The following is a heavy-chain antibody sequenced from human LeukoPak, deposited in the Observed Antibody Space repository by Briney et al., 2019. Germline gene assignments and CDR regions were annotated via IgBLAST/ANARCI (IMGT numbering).Heavy chain of an antibody. V-gene: IGHV4-39*07. D-gene: IGHD3-10*01. CDR2: IYSSGTT. J-gene: IGHJ4*02. CDR3: ARGEGVLDY. Sequence: SETLSLTCTVSGGSISSSSYYWGWIRQPPGKGLEWIGSIYSSGTTYYNPSLKSRVTISVDTSKNQFSLKLSSVTAADTAVYYCARGEGVLDYWGQGTLVTVSS. CDR1: GGSISSSSYY.